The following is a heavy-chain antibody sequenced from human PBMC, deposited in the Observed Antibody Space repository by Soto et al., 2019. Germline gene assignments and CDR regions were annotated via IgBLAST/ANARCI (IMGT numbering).Heavy chain of an antibody. Sequence: ASVKVSCKASGYTFTSYGISWVRQAPGQGLEWMGWMNPNSGNTGYAQKFQGRVTMTRNASISTAYMELSSLRSEDTAVYYCARGRENFDCNDYWGQGTLVTVSS. CDR2: MNPNSGNT. CDR3: ARGRENFDCNDY. CDR1: GYTFTSYG. D-gene: IGHD3-9*01. V-gene: IGHV1-8*02. J-gene: IGHJ4*02.